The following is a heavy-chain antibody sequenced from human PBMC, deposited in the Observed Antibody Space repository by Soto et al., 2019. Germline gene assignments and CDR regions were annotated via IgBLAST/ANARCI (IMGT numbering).Heavy chain of an antibody. CDR3: ARMYSSGWSFDY. J-gene: IGHJ4*02. V-gene: IGHV4-31*03. Sequence: QVQLQESGPGLVKPSQTLSLTCTVSGGSISSGGYYWSWIRQHPGKGLEWIGNIYYSGSTPYNPSLKSRVTISVDTSQNQFALKLSAVTAADTAVYYCARMYSSGWSFDYWGQGTLVTVSS. D-gene: IGHD6-19*01. CDR2: IYYSGST. CDR1: GGSISSGGYY.